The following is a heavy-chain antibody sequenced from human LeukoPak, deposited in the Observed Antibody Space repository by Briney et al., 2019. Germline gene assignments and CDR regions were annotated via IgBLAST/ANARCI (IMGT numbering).Heavy chain of an antibody. Sequence: GGSLRLSCAASGFTFDDYATHWVRQAPGKGLEWVSLISRDGGSTYYADSVKGRFTISRDNSKNSLYLQMNSLRTEDTALYYCAKDLLSPGKYGTYYYDSSGYYGCPDYWGQGTLVTVSS. CDR3: AKDLLSPGKYGTYYYDSSGYYGCPDY. CDR2: ISRDGGST. D-gene: IGHD3-22*01. CDR1: GFTFDDYA. J-gene: IGHJ4*02. V-gene: IGHV3-43*02.